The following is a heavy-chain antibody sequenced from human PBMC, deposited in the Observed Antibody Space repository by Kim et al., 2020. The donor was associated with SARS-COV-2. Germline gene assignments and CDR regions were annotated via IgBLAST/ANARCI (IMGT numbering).Heavy chain of an antibody. V-gene: IGHV3-30*18. Sequence: GGSLRLSCAASGFTFSSYGMHWVRQAPGKGLEWVAVISYDGSNKYYADSVKGRFTISRDNSKNTLYLQMNSLRAEDTAVYYCAKPTLGTTVVTGDAFDIWGQGTMVTVSS. J-gene: IGHJ3*02. D-gene: IGHD4-17*01. CDR2: ISYDGSNK. CDR3: AKPTLGTTVVTGDAFDI. CDR1: GFTFSSYG.